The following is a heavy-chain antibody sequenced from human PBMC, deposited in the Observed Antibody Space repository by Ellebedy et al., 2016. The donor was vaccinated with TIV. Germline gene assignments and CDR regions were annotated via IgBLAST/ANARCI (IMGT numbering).Heavy chain of an antibody. CDR1: GFTFRDYG. J-gene: IGHJ4*02. Sequence: GGSLRLSCSASGFTFRDYGVTWFRQAPGKGLEWVSFIRAKFYTGTTDYAASVKGRFTVSRDDSRSIAYLQMNSLETEDTATYYCARARRQAIREVTYHFDFWGQGTLVTVSS. CDR3: ARARRQAIREVTYHFDF. CDR2: IRAKFYTGTT. V-gene: IGHV3-49*03. D-gene: IGHD3-10*01.